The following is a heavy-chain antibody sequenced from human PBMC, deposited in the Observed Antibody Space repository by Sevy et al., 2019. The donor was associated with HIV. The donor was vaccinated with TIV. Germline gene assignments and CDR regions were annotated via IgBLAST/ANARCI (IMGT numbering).Heavy chain of an antibody. J-gene: IGHJ6*02. CDR1: GFPFSNYA. V-gene: IGHV3-23*01. CDR3: AKRRVQSGLSGGGANYGWDV. CDR2: LIGGGSRT. D-gene: IGHD2-15*01. Sequence: GGSLRLSCAASGFPFSNYAMSWIRQAPGKGLEWVSTLIGGGSRTYYADSVTGRFTISRENPKNTLYRQMNSLRADETAIYYCAKRRVQSGLSGGGANYGWDVCGHGPTVTVSS.